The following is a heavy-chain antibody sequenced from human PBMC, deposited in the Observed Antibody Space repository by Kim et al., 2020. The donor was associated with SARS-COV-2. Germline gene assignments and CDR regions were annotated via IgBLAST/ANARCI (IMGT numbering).Heavy chain of an antibody. CDR2: ISSSSSYI. D-gene: IGHD6-13*01. J-gene: IGHJ3*02. V-gene: IGHV3-21*01. Sequence: GGSLRLSCAASGFTFSSYSMNWVRQAPGKGLEWVSSISSSSSYIYYADSVKGRFTISRDNAKNSLYLQMNSLRAEDTAVYYCARDRAAAADDAFDIWGQGTIVTVSS. CDR3: ARDRAAAADDAFDI. CDR1: GFTFSSYS.